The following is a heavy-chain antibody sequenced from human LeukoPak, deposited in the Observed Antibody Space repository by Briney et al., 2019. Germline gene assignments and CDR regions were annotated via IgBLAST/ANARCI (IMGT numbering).Heavy chain of an antibody. D-gene: IGHD3-16*01. CDR1: GFTFSVYA. CDR2: IKSEADGGAS. V-gene: IGHV3-15*01. CDR3: CTPSGATALSPSFGL. J-gene: IGHJ4*02. Sequence: GGSLRLSCAASGFTFSVYAMTWVRQAPGKGLEWIGRIKSEADGGASDYSTAVKGRFFISRNDSDNTLYLQMNSLKIGDTAMYYCCTPSGATALSPSFGLWGQGTLVTVSS.